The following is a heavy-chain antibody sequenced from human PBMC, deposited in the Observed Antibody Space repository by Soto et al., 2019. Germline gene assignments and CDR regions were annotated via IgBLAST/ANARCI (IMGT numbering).Heavy chain of an antibody. CDR1: GFMFSAYT. J-gene: IGHJ1*01. CDR2: ISDDSSYI. Sequence: GSLRLSCAASGFMFSAYTMNCVRQAPGKGLEWLSSISDDSSYIDYADSLRGRFTVSRDNCRNSLYLQIDSLGVEDTAVYYCATPYYFNHWGPGTLVTVSS. V-gene: IGHV3-21*06. CDR3: ATPYYFNH. D-gene: IGHD3-16*01.